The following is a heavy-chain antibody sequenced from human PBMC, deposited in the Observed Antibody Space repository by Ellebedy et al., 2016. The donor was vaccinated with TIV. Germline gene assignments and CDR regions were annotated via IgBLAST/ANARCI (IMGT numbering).Heavy chain of an antibody. V-gene: IGHV3-48*03. J-gene: IGHJ4*02. CDR2: ISSSGSTI. D-gene: IGHD6-19*01. Sequence: GESLKISCAASGFTFSSYEMNWVRQAPGKGLEWGSYISSSGSTIYYAASVKGRFTISRDNAKNSLYLQTNSLRAEETAVYYCARDPGLAVAGTNVDYWGQGTLVTVSS. CDR1: GFTFSSYE. CDR3: ARDPGLAVAGTNVDY.